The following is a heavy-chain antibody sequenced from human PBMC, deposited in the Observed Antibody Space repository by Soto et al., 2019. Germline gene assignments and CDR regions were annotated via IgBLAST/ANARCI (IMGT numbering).Heavy chain of an antibody. J-gene: IGHJ6*01. D-gene: IGHD2-8*02. CDR1: GFTLSSYD. CDR2: IGSGGDT. Sequence: EVQLLEYGGGLVQPGGSLRLSCAASGFTLSSYDIHWVRQATGEGLAWVSGIGSGGDTHYADSVKGRFIISREDGKNSLYLQMNKLRVGDTAVYYCTRKTPPTGMEVWGQGATVPVSS. V-gene: IGHV3-13*01. CDR3: TRKTPPTGMEV.